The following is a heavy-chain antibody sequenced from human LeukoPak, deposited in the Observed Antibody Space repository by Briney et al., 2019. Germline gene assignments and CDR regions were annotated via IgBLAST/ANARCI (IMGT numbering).Heavy chain of an antibody. V-gene: IGHV5-51*01. CDR1: GYSFTSYW. J-gene: IGHJ3*02. CDR2: IYPGDSDT. D-gene: IGHD6-19*01. Sequence: GESLKISCKGSGYSFTSYWIGWVRQMPGKGLEWMGIIYPGDSDTRYSPSFQGQVTISADKSISTAYLQWSSLKASDTAMCYCARIRWQWLTPDAFDIWGQGTMVTVSS. CDR3: ARIRWQWLTPDAFDI.